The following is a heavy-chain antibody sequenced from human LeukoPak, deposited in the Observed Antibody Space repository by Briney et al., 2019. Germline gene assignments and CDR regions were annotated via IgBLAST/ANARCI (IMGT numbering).Heavy chain of an antibody. CDR3: AKPSYDFWSGYYTRGPNYYYGMDV. J-gene: IGHJ6*02. CDR1: GFTFSSYA. D-gene: IGHD3-3*01. Sequence: GGSLRLPCAASGFTFSSYAMSWVRQAPGKGLEWVSAISGSGGSTYYADSVKGRFTISRDNSKNTLYLQMNSLRAEDTAVYYCAKPSYDFWSGYYTRGPNYYYGMDVWGQGTTVTVSS. CDR2: ISGSGGST. V-gene: IGHV3-23*01.